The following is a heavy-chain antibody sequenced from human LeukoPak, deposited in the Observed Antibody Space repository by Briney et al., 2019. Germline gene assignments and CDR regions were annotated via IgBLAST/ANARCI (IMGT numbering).Heavy chain of an antibody. V-gene: IGHV1-69*04. CDR3: ELYNYGSGSYPMVDY. CDR1: GGTFSSYA. CDR2: IIPILGIA. D-gene: IGHD3-10*01. J-gene: IGHJ4*02. Sequence: GASVKVSCKASGGTFSSYAISWVRQAPGQGLEWMGRIIPILGIANYAQKSQGRVTITADKSTSTAYMELSSLRSEDTAVYYCELYNYGSGSYPMVDYWGQGTLVTVSS.